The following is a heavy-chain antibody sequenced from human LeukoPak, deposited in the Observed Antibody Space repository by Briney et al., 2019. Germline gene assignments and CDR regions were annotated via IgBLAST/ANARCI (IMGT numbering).Heavy chain of an antibody. D-gene: IGHD5-24*01. V-gene: IGHV1-18*01. CDR2: ISAYNGNT. CDR1: GYTFTSYG. J-gene: IGHJ4*02. Sequence: ASVKASCKASGYTFTSYGISWVRQAPGQGLEWMGWISAYNGNTNYAQKLQGRVTMTTDTSTSTAYMELGSLGSDDTAVYYCARDLLEMASLGYWGQGTLVTVSS. CDR3: ARDLLEMASLGY.